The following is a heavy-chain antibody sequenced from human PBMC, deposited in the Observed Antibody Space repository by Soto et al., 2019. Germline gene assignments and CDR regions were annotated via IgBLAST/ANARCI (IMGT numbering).Heavy chain of an antibody. V-gene: IGHV3-48*01. D-gene: IGHD2-2*01. J-gene: IGHJ4*02. CDR2: ISTSSSSTI. Sequence: EVQLVESGGGLVQPGGSLRLSCAVSGFTFSSYSMNWVRQAPGKGLEWLSYISTSSSSTIYYADSVKGRFTISRDNAKNSLYLQMNSLRAEDTAVHYCARELHVVVPAAYDFWGQGTLVTVSS. CDR1: GFTFSSYS. CDR3: ARELHVVVPAAYDF.